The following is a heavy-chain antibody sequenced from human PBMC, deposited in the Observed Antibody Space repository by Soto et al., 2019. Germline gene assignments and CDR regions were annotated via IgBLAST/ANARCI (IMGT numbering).Heavy chain of an antibody. CDR2: ISGSGGST. Sequence: GGSLRLSCAASGFTFSSYAMSWVRQAPGKGLEWVSAISGSGGSTYYADSVKGRFTISRDNSKNTLYLQMNSLRAEDTAVYYCAKGPISSSWSYVDYWGQGTLVTVSS. V-gene: IGHV3-23*01. D-gene: IGHD6-13*01. CDR1: GFTFSSYA. J-gene: IGHJ4*02. CDR3: AKGPISSSWSYVDY.